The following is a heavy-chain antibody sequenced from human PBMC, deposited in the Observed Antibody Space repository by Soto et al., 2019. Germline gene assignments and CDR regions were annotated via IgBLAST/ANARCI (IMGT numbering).Heavy chain of an antibody. J-gene: IGHJ5*02. CDR3: ARDLAARPGWFDP. V-gene: IGHV3-21*01. Sequence: PGGSLRLSCAASGFTFSSYTMNWVRQAPGKGLEWVSSISSGSSNVFYADSVKGRFTISRDDAKDSLHLQMNSLTAEDTALYYCARDLAARPGWFDPWGQGTLVTVSS. CDR2: ISSGSSNV. D-gene: IGHD6-6*01. CDR1: GFTFSSYT.